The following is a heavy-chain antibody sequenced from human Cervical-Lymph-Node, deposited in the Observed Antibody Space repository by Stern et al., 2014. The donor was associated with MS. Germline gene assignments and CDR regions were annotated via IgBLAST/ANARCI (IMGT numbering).Heavy chain of an antibody. J-gene: IGHJ2*01. D-gene: IGHD3-16*01. Sequence: QVQLQESGPGLVKPSQTLSLTCTVSGGSISGGDFYWSWIRQSAGKGLEWIGRVYDSGSTVYNPSLRSRFAMPVDTSKTKFPLSLPSVTAADTAVYYCARDRLYDTVWYQWYFDLWGRGTLVTVSS. CDR2: VYDSGST. CDR3: ARDRLYDTVWYQWYFDL. V-gene: IGHV4-61*02. CDR1: GGSISGGDFY.